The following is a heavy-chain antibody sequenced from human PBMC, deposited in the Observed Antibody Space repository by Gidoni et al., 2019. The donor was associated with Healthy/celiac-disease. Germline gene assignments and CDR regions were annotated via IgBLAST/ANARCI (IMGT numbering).Heavy chain of an antibody. J-gene: IGHJ2*01. CDR3: AKDYGDYWTVIHNWYFDL. Sequence: EVQLLESGGGLVQPWGSLRLSFATPAFTFISYALSWVRQAPGKGLEWVSAISGSGGSTYYADSVKGRFTISRDNSKNTLYLQMNSLRAEDTAVYYCAKDYGDYWTVIHNWYFDLWGRGTLVTVSS. V-gene: IGHV3-23*01. CDR2: ISGSGGST. D-gene: IGHD4-17*01. CDR1: AFTFISYA.